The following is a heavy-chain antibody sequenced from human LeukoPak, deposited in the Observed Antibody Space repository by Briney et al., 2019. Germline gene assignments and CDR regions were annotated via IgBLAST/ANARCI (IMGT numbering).Heavy chain of an antibody. V-gene: IGHV3-48*03. CDR2: ISSSGSTI. D-gene: IGHD3-10*02. J-gene: IGHJ6*04. CDR1: GVTFSSYE. CDR3: AELGITLIGAV. Sequence: GGSLRLSCAASGVTFSSYEMNGVRQAPGKGLEWVSYISSSGSTIYYADSVKGRFTISRDNAKNSLYLQINSLRVEDTAVYYCAELGITLIGAVWGKGPTVPISS.